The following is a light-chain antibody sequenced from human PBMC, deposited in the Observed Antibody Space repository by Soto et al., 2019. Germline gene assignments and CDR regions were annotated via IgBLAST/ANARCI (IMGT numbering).Light chain of an antibody. V-gene: IGKV3-15*01. CDR2: GAS. CDR1: QTVSSN. J-gene: IGKJ1*01. Sequence: EIAMTQSPATLSVSPGERATLSCRTSQTVSSNLAWYQQKLGQAPRLLIYGASTKATGIPARLSGSGSGTEFTLTISSLQFEDFAVYYCQQYKIWPTFGQGTKVEIK. CDR3: QQYKIWPT.